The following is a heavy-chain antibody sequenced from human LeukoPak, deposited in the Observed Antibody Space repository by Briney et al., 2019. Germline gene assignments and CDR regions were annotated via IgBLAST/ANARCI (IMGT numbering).Heavy chain of an antibody. J-gene: IGHJ6*02. V-gene: IGHV3-48*01. CDR1: GCTFSSYR. CDR2: IRSSSSTI. D-gene: IGHD3-10*01. Sequence: PGGSLRLSCAASGCTFSSYRMNWLRQDPGTGMEGVSYIRSSSSTIYYADSVNGRFPNSRDNATNYLYLQLNSLRAEDTAVSYCAGVYYYGSGIGGYGMDVWGRGTTVTVSS. CDR3: AGVYYYGSGIGGYGMDV.